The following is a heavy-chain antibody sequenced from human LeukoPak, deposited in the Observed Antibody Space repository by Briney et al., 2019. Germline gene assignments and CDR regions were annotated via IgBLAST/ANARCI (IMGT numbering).Heavy chain of an antibody. CDR2: IHTSGGT. Sequence: PSETLSLTCTVSGGSISSSHWSWIRQPPGKGLEWIGNIHTSGGTNYSPSLKSRVTIPADTSRNQFSLKLSSVTAADTAVYYCARGTSTVVTPNYYYYYCMDVWGKGTTVTVSS. CDR1: GGSISSSH. CDR3: ARGTSTVVTPNYYYYYCMDV. J-gene: IGHJ6*03. D-gene: IGHD4-23*01. V-gene: IGHV4-4*09.